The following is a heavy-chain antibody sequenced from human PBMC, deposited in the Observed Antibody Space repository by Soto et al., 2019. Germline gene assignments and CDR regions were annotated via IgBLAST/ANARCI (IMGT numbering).Heavy chain of an antibody. Sequence: SCAASGFTSSSYDMNWVRQSPGRGLEWVSYMSGSGSSDKVDSVKGQFTISRDNAKNSLYLQMSSLITEDTAVYYCVGDPGCSNSVCSKFDSWGQGTPVTASS. V-gene: IGHV3-48*03. CDR3: VGDPGCSNSVCSKFDS. D-gene: IGHD2-8*01. CDR1: GFTSSSYD. J-gene: IGHJ4*02. CDR2: MSGSGSS.